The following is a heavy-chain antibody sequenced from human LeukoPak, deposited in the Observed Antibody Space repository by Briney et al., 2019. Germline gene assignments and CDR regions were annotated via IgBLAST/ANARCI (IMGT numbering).Heavy chain of an antibody. D-gene: IGHD3-10*01. CDR3: ARVMARAHYYGSGSYGKGFDY. CDR2: IIHGGST. J-gene: IGHJ4*02. Sequence: SETLSLTCAVYGGSFSGSYWSWIRQPPGRGLEWIGEIIHGGSTNYNPSLKSRVTISVDTSKNQFSLKLSSVTAADTAVYYCARVMARAHYYGSGSYGKGFDYWGQGTLVTVSS. CDR1: GGSFSGSY. V-gene: IGHV4-34*12.